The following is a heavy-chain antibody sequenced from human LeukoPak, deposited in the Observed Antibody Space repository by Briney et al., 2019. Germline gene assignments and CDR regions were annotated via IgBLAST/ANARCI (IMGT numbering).Heavy chain of an antibody. CDR3: ARHRDIVATPYNWFDP. V-gene: IGHV4-39*01. D-gene: IGHD5-12*01. Sequence: SETLSLTCTVSGGSISRKTSSWGWIRQPPGKGLEWIGSISYSGSTYYNPSLKSRVTISGDTPKNQFSLKLSSVTAADTAVYYCARHRDIVATPYNWFDPWGQGTLVTVSS. CDR1: GGSISRKTSS. CDR2: ISYSGST. J-gene: IGHJ5*02.